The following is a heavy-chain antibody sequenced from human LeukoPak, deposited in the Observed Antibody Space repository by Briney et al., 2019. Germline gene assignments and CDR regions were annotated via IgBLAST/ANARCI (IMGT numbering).Heavy chain of an antibody. CDR2: IYSGGST. J-gene: IGHJ4*02. CDR3: ARDIRGGELVLDY. D-gene: IGHD2-21*01. V-gene: IGHV3-53*01. CDR1: GFTVSSNY. Sequence: PGGSLRLSCAVSGFTVSSNYMSWVRQAPGKGLEWVSVIYSGGSTYYADSVKGRFTISRDNSKNTLYLQMNSLRAEDTAVYYCARDIRGGELVLDYWGQGTLVTVSS.